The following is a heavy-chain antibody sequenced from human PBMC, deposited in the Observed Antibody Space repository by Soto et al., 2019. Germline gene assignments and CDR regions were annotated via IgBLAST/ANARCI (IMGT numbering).Heavy chain of an antibody. Sequence: QLQLQESGPELVKPSETLSLTCSVSGDSISSSSYYWGWIRQPPGKGLEWIGTINYSGSTYYNPSLKSRVTISLGPSRTHFPLHVSSAPPAYTAVSDCARLYGDYVPYWGQGILVSVSS. D-gene: IGHD4-17*01. V-gene: IGHV4-39*02. CDR2: INYSGST. CDR1: GDSISSSSYY. CDR3: ARLYGDYVPY. J-gene: IGHJ4*02.